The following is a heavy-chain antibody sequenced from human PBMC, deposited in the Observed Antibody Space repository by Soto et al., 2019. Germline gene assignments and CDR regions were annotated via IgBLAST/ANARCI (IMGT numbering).Heavy chain of an antibody. CDR2: IYYSGST. CDR1: GVSISGYY. D-gene: IGHD6-19*01. CDR3: ARSLGIAVAGDFYFDY. Sequence: QVQLQESGPGLLKPSETLSLTCTVSGVSISGYYWGWIRQPPGKALEWIGYIYYSGSTHYNPAIKSRVTISVDTSKNQFSLKLSSVTAADTAVYYCARSLGIAVAGDFYFDYWGQGTLVTVSS. V-gene: IGHV4-59*01. J-gene: IGHJ4*02.